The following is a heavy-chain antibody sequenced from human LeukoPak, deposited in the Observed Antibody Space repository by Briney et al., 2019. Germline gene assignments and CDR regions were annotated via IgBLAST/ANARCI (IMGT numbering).Heavy chain of an antibody. J-gene: IGHJ2*01. V-gene: IGHV3-48*01. CDR3: ARDEVAYSYGPGWYFDL. CDR2: ISSSSSTI. D-gene: IGHD5-18*01. CDR1: GFTFSRYS. Sequence: GGSLRLSCAASGFTFSRYSMNWVRQAPGKGLEWVSYISSSSSTIYYADSVKGRFTISRDNAKNSLYLQMNSLRAEDTAVYYCARDEVAYSYGPGWYFDLWGRGTLVTVAS.